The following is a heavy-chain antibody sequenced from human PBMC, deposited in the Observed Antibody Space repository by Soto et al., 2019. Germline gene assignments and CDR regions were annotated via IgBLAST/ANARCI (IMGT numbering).Heavy chain of an antibody. CDR2: ISFDGSRK. V-gene: IGHV3-30*09. Sequence: QEHLVESGGGVVQPGGSITLSCTASGFPFSSYTMHWLRRAPGKGLEWVGIISFDGSRKYYADWLKGRIVISRDNSKDSLYMQMDTLSPDDTAIYYCARDTVTSLTPYQGFSYYGMDVWGQGATVTVSS. D-gene: IGHD2-2*01. CDR3: ARDTVTSLTPYQGFSYYGMDV. J-gene: IGHJ6*02. CDR1: GFPFSSYT.